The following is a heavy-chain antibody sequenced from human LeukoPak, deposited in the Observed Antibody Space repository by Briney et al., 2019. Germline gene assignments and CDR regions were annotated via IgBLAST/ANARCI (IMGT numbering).Heavy chain of an antibody. Sequence: SETLSLTCAVYGGSFSGYYWSWIRQPPGKGLEWIGEINHSGSTNYNPSLKSRVTISVDTSKNQFSLKLSSVTAADTAMYYCARPSYCGNDCYYYFDYWGQGALVTVSS. D-gene: IGHD2-21*02. J-gene: IGHJ4*02. CDR3: ARPSYCGNDCYYYFDY. CDR1: GGSFSGYY. V-gene: IGHV4-34*01. CDR2: INHSGST.